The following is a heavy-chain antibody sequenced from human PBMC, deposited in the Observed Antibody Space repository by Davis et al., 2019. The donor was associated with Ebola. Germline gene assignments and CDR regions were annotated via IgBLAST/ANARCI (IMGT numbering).Heavy chain of an antibody. CDR1: GLTLSDYY. Sequence: GESLNISCVVSGLTLSDYYVSWIRQAPGKGLEWIARIGGSRGTTNYVNSVRGRFTISRDTAKNSLHLQLNTLRVDDTGMYYCSTAFNSVTDAVDFWGQGTMVTVSS. CDR2: IGGSRGTT. J-gene: IGHJ3*01. V-gene: IGHV3-11*03. D-gene: IGHD4-17*01. CDR3: STAFNSVTDAVDF.